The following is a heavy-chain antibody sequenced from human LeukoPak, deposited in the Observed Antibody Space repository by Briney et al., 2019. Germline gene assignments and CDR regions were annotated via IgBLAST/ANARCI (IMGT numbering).Heavy chain of an antibody. J-gene: IGHJ4*02. CDR1: GFTFSSYG. CDR2: IRYDGSNK. V-gene: IGHV3-30*02. CDR3: AKADLWFGELFDY. D-gene: IGHD3-10*01. Sequence: GGSLRLSCAASGFTFSSYGMHWVRQAPGKGLEWVAFIRYDGSNKYYADSVKGRFTISRGNSKNTLYLQMNSLRAEDTAVYYCAKADLWFGELFDYWGQGTLVTVSS.